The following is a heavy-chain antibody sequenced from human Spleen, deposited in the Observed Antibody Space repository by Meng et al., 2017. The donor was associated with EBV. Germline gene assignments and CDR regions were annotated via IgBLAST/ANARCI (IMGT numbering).Heavy chain of an antibody. D-gene: IGHD3-22*01. CDR2: ISHSGRTV. J-gene: IGHJ4*02. CDR1: GFTFTDYH. V-gene: IGHV3-11*01. Sequence: VELVGSRVGLIKPGGSLRLSCVASGFTFTDYHMSWIRQAPGKGLEWISYISHSGRTVYYVDSVMGRFTISRDNANNSVYLQMNSLRAEDTAVYYCARDYYYDASGFYSAFNSWGQGTLVTVSS. CDR3: ARDYYYDASGFYSAFNS.